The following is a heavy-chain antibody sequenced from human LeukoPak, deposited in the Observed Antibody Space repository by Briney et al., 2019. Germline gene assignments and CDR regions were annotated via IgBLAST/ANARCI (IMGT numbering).Heavy chain of an antibody. D-gene: IGHD5-18*01. V-gene: IGHV4-4*07. J-gene: IGHJ4*02. CDR3: AREYSYGSSYYFDY. CDR1: GGSISSFY. Sequence: SETLSLTCTVSGGSISSFYWNWIRQAAGKGLEWIGRMYSSGSTNYNSSLKSRLTMSVETSKNLFSLKLSSVTAADTAVYYCAREYSYGSSYYFDYWGQGTLVTVSS. CDR2: MYSSGST.